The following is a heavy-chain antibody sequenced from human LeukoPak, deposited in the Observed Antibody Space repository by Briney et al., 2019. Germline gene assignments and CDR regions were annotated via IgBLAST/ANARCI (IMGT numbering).Heavy chain of an antibody. J-gene: IGHJ4*02. V-gene: IGHV1-2*02. D-gene: IGHD1-1*01. CDR2: ITPKSGDT. Sequence: ASVKVSCKASGYTFSDFYIHWVRQAPGQGLEYVGWITPKSGDTYSPQRFQGRVSMTRDASISTAYMELSSLRSDDTAVYFCARVRLADERAWAYWGQGTLVTVSS. CDR1: GYTFSDFY. CDR3: ARVRLADERAWAY.